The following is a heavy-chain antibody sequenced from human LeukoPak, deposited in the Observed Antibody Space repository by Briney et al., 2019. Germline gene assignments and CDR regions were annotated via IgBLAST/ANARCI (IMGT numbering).Heavy chain of an antibody. Sequence: PGGSLRLSCAASGFTFSTHWMIWLRQAPGKGLEWVANIKQDGSEKYYVDSVKGRFIISRDNAKNSLYLQMNSLRAEDTAVYYCASAPIYYGSGSYRNYYGMDVWGQGTTVTVSS. CDR2: IKQDGSEK. CDR1: GFTFSTHW. V-gene: IGHV3-7*05. J-gene: IGHJ6*02. D-gene: IGHD3-10*01. CDR3: ASAPIYYGSGSYRNYYGMDV.